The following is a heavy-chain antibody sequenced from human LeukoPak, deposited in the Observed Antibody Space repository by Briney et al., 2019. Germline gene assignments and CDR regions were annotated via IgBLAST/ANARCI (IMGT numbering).Heavy chain of an antibody. J-gene: IGHJ4*02. V-gene: IGHV1-69*06. Sequence: ASVKVSCKASGGTFSSYAISWVRQAPGQGLEWMGGIIPIFGTANYAQKFQGRVTITADKSTSTAYVELSSLRSEDTAVYYCARDSVTPNYPRPFDYWGQGTLVTVSS. D-gene: IGHD1-7*01. CDR1: GGTFSSYA. CDR3: ARDSVTPNYPRPFDY. CDR2: IIPIFGTA.